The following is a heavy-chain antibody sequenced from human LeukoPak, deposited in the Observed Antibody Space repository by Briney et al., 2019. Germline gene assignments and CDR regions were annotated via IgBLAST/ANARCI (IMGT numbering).Heavy chain of an antibody. CDR2: MNPNSGNT. CDR1: EYTFTSYD. J-gene: IGHJ6*03. CDR3: ARDLPSLGYMDV. Sequence: ASVKVSCKASEYTFTSYDINWVRQATGQGLEWMGWMNPNSGNTGYAQKFQGRVTMTRDTSISTAYMELSSLRSEDTAVYYCARDLPSLGYMDVWGKGTTVTVSS. V-gene: IGHV1-8*01.